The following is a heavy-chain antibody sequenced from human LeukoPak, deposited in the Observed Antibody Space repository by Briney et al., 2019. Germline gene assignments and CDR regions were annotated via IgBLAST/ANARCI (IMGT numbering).Heavy chain of an antibody. CDR1: GFTFDDYA. CDR2: ISGDGGST. J-gene: IGHJ6*02. Sequence: PGGSLRLSCAASGFTFDDYAMHWVRQAPGKGLEWVSLISGDGGSTYCADSVKGRFTISRDNSKNSLYLQMNSLRTEDTALYYCAKDSLDYYDSSGSPFSYYYYGMDVWGQGTTVTVSS. CDR3: AKDSLDYYDSSGSPFSYYYYGMDV. D-gene: IGHD3-22*01. V-gene: IGHV3-43*02.